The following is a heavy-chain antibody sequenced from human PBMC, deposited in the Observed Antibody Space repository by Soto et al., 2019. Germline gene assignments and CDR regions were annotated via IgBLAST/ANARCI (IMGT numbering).Heavy chain of an antibody. D-gene: IGHD5-18*01. J-gene: IGHJ4*02. Sequence: SETLSLTCTVSGGSIRSYYWSWIRQPPGKGLEWIGYIYYSGSTDYNPSLKSRVTMSVDTSKNQFSLKLRSVTAADTAVYYCARDSYNFDDWGQGILVTVSS. V-gene: IGHV4-59*01. CDR1: GGSIRSYY. CDR3: ARDSYNFDD. CDR2: IYYSGST.